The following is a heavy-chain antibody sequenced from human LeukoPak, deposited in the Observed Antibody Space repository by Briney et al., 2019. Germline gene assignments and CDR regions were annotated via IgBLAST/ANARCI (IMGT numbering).Heavy chain of an antibody. Sequence: GSSVKVSCKASGGTFSSYAISWVRQAPGQGLEWMGGIIPIFGTANYAQKFQGRVTITTDESTSTAYMELSSLRSEDTAVYYCARGPIYCSSTSCQIDYWGQGTLVTVSS. D-gene: IGHD2-2*01. J-gene: IGHJ4*02. CDR1: GGTFSSYA. CDR3: ARGPIYCSSTSCQIDY. V-gene: IGHV1-69*05. CDR2: IIPIFGTA.